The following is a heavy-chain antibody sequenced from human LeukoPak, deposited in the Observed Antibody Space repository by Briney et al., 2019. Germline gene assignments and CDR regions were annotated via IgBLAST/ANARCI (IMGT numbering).Heavy chain of an antibody. Sequence: GDSLRLSCAASGFTFTKYWMTWVRQAPGKGLEWVGNIKQDGSNKNYMDSVKGRFTISRDNTKNSVYLQMSSLRAEDTAVYYCAREVWGPEYWGQGTLVTVSS. D-gene: IGHD1-14*01. CDR2: IKQDGSNK. J-gene: IGHJ4*02. CDR1: GFTFTKYW. CDR3: AREVWGPEY. V-gene: IGHV3-7*01.